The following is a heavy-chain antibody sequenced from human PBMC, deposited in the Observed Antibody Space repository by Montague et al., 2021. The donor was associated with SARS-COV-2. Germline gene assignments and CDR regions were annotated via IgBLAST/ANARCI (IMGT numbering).Heavy chain of an antibody. CDR2: IVPDGSHT. CDR3: AKHGPYTFDY. J-gene: IGHJ4*02. D-gene: IGHD2-2*02. Sequence: SLRLSCAASGFTFSSYWMGWVRQAPGKGLEWVANIVPDGSHTLYVGLGEGRFTISRDNAKNSLYLQMNNLRAEDTAVYYCAKHGPYTFDYWGQGTLVTVSS. CDR1: GFTFSSYW. V-gene: IGHV3-7*01.